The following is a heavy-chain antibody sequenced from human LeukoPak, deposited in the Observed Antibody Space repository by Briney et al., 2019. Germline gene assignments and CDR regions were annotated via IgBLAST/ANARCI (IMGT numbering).Heavy chain of an antibody. CDR1: GFTVSSYA. D-gene: IGHD6-6*01. Sequence: GRSLRLSCAASGFTVSSYAMHWVRQAPGKGLEWVAVISYDGSNKYYADSVKGRFTISRDNSKNTLYLQMNSLRAEDTAVYYCARDPARRGYYYYMDVWGKGTTVTVSS. V-gene: IGHV3-30*01. CDR2: ISYDGSNK. J-gene: IGHJ6*03. CDR3: ARDPARRGYYYYMDV.